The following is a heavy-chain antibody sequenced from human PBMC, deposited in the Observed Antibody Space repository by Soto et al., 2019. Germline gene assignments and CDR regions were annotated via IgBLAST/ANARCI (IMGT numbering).Heavy chain of an antibody. CDR1: GFTFDDYA. CDR3: AKGTYNWNYQHSYFDY. J-gene: IGHJ4*02. D-gene: IGHD1-7*01. V-gene: IGHV3-9*01. Sequence: EVQLVESGGGLVQPGRSLRLSCAASGFTFDDYAMHWVRQAPGKGLEWVSGISWNSGSIGYADSVKGRFTISRDNAKNSQDLPMNSLRAEDTALYYCAKGTYNWNYQHSYFDYWGQGTLVPVSS. CDR2: ISWNSGSI.